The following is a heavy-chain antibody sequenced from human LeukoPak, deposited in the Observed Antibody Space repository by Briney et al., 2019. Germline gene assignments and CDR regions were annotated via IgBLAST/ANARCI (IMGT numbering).Heavy chain of an antibody. CDR1: GFTFDDYA. J-gene: IGHJ2*01. D-gene: IGHD1-1*01. Sequence: PGRSLRLSCAASGFTFDDYAMHWVRQAPGKGLEWVSGISWNSGSIGYADSVKGRFTISRDNAKNSLYLQMNSLRAEDTALYYCAKGQLYLGYFDLWGRGTLVTVSS. CDR2: ISWNSGSI. V-gene: IGHV3-9*01. CDR3: AKGQLYLGYFDL.